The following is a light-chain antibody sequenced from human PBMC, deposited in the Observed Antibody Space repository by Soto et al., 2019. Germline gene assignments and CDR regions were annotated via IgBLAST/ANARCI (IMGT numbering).Light chain of an antibody. J-gene: IGKJ5*01. V-gene: IGKV3-15*01. CDR1: QSVSNN. CDR2: GAS. CDR3: QQYNNWPPYT. Sequence: EIVMTQSPATLSVSPGERATLSCRASQSVSNNLAWYQQKPGQAPRLLIYGASTRATDIPARFSGSGSGTAFTLTISSLQSEDFAVYYCQQYNNWPPYTFGQGTRLEN.